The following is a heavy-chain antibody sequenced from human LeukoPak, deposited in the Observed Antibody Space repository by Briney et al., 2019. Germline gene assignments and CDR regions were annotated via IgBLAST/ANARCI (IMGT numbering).Heavy chain of an antibody. V-gene: IGHV4-59*08. CDR2: VYYSGRT. CDR3: ARQYSSSSYFDY. D-gene: IGHD6-6*01. CDR1: GDSISSYY. J-gene: IGHJ4*02. Sequence: SETLSLTCSVSGDSISSYYWTWIRQPPGKGLEWIGHVYYSGRTNYNPTLESRVTISVDTSKNQFSLNLTSATAAHTAVYYCARQYSSSSYFDYWGQGTLVTVSS.